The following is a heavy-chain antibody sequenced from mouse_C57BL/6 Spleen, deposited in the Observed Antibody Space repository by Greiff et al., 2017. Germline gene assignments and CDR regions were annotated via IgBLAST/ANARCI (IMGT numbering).Heavy chain of an antibody. CDR1: GYTFTSYW. CDR2: IHPNSGST. D-gene: IGHD4-1*01. V-gene: IGHV1-64*01. Sequence: QVHVKQPGAELVKPGASVKLSCKASGYTFTSYWMHWVKQRPGQGLEWIGMIHPNSGSTNYNEKFKSKATLTVDKSSSTAYMQLSSLTSEDSAVYYCAREGENWDFAYWGQGTLVTVSA. CDR3: AREGENWDFAY. J-gene: IGHJ3*01.